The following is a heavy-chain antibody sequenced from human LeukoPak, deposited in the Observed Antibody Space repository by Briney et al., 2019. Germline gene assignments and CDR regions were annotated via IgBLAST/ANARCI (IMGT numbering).Heavy chain of an antibody. V-gene: IGHV4-59*12. CDR3: ARRIAVAGPQQYYFDY. CDR2: IYYSGTT. CDR1: GGSISSYY. Sequence: NPSETLSLTCTVSGGSISSYYWSWIRQPPGKGLEWIGYIYYSGTTNYNPSLKSRVSISVDTSKNQFSLKLSSVTAADTAVYYCARRIAVAGPQQYYFDYWGQGTLVTVSS. D-gene: IGHD6-19*01. J-gene: IGHJ4*02.